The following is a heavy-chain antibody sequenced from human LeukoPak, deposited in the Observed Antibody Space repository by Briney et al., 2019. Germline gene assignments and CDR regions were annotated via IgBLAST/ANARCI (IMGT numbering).Heavy chain of an antibody. D-gene: IGHD3-9*01. CDR1: GGSISSSSYY. J-gene: IGHJ5*02. V-gene: IGHV4-39*01. CDR2: IYYSGST. CDR3: ARQRRYFDWLFL. Sequence: SETLSLTCTVSGGSISSSSYYWGWIRQPPGKGLEWIGSIYYSGSTYYNPSLKSRVTISVDTSKNQFSLKLSSVTAADTAVYYCARQRRYFDWLFLWGQGTLVTVSS.